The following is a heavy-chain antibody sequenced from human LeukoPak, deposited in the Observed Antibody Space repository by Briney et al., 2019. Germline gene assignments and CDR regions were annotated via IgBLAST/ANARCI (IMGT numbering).Heavy chain of an antibody. D-gene: IGHD2-15*01. CDR1: GFTFSNAW. Sequence: GGSLRLSRAASGFTFSNAWMNWVRQAPGKGLEWVSSISGSSIYIYYTDSVKGRFTISRDNANNSLYLQMNSLRAEDTAVYYCARVSFADGGYFDYWGQGTLVTASS. CDR3: ARVSFADGGYFDY. V-gene: IGHV3-21*01. J-gene: IGHJ4*02. CDR2: ISGSSIYI.